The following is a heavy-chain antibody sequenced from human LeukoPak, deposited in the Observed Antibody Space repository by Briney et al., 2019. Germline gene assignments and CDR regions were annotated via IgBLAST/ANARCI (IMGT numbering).Heavy chain of an antibody. D-gene: IGHD3-16*01. CDR2: IIPIFGTA. CDR3: ARDLWGYYYMDV. Sequence: GASVKVSCKASGCTFSSYAISWVRQAPGQGLEWMGGIIPIFGTANYAQKFQGRVTITADESTSTAYMELSSLRSEDTAVYYCARDLWGYYYMDVWGKGTTVTVSS. V-gene: IGHV1-69*13. CDR1: GCTFSSYA. J-gene: IGHJ6*03.